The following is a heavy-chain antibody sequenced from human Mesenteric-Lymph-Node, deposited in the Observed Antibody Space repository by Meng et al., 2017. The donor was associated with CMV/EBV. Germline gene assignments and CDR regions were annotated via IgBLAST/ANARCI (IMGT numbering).Heavy chain of an antibody. CDR3: ARHYDSGSYPDLDY. D-gene: IGHD3-10*01. V-gene: IGHV3-23*01. CDR2: ISGGGGTT. CDR1: GFTFTKYA. Sequence: ASGFTFTKYAMGWVRQAPGKGLQWISSISGGGGTTYYADYVKGRFTIYRDNPKNTLYLQLNSLRSEDTAVYYCARHYDSGSYPDLDYWGQGTLVTVSS. J-gene: IGHJ4*02.